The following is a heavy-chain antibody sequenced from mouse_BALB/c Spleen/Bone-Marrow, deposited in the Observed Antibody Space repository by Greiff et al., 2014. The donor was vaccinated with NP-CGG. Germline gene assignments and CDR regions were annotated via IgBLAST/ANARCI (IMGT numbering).Heavy chain of an antibody. Sequence: DLVKPGASVKLSCKASGYTFTNFWINWIKQRPGQGLEWIGRIAPGTGTTYYNEMFKGKATLTVDTSSSTAYIQLSSLPSEDSAVYFCARYDYVMDYWGQGTSVTVSS. CDR2: IAPGTGTT. V-gene: IGHV1S41*01. J-gene: IGHJ4*01. D-gene: IGHD2-3*01. CDR1: GYTFTNFW. CDR3: ARYDYVMDY.